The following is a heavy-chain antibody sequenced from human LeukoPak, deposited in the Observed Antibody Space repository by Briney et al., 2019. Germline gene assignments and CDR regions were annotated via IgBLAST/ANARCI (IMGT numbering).Heavy chain of an antibody. Sequence: SETLPLTCTASGGSFISYYWSWFRQPPGKGLEGIGYIYYSGSTNYNPSLKSRVTISVDTSKNQFSLKLSSVTAADTAVYYCARDSGQWLEDAFDIWGQGTMVTVSS. V-gene: IGHV4-59*01. CDR1: GGSFISYY. CDR2: IYYSGST. CDR3: ARDSGQWLEDAFDI. D-gene: IGHD6-19*01. J-gene: IGHJ3*02.